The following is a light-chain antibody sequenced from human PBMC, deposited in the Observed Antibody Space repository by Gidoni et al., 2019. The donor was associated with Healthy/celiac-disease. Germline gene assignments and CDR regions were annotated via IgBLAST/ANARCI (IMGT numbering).Light chain of an antibody. Sequence: QSVLTQPPSVSGAPGPRVTISCTGISSNIGAGYDVHWYQQLPGTAPKLLIYGNSNRPSGVPDRFSGSKSGTSASLAITGLQAEEEADYYCQSYDSSLSGSVFGGGTKLTVL. CDR3: QSYDSSLSGSV. V-gene: IGLV1-40*01. CDR1: SSNIGAGYD. CDR2: GNS. J-gene: IGLJ2*01.